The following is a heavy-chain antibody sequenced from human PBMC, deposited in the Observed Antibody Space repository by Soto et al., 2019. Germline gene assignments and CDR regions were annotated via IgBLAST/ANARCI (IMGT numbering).Heavy chain of an antibody. J-gene: IGHJ6*02. CDR3: AREGDCCYYYYGMDV. V-gene: IGHV1-3*01. Sequence: QVQLVQSGAEVKKPGASVKVSCKASGYTFTSYAMHWVRQAPGQRLEWMGWINAGNGNTKYSQKFQGRVTITRDTSASTAYMELSSLRSEDTAVYYCAREGDCCYYYYGMDVWGQGTTVTVSS. CDR2: INAGNGNT. D-gene: IGHD2-21*01. CDR1: GYTFTSYA.